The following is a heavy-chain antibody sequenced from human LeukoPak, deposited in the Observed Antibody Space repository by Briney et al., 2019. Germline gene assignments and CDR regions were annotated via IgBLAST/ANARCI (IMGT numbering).Heavy chain of an antibody. Sequence: ASVKVSCKVSGYPLTELSMHWVRQAPGKGLEWMGGFDPEDGETIYAQKFQGRVTMTEDTSTDTAYMELSSLRSEDTAVYYCATAKRYSSGWYRGYYFDYWGQGTLVTVSS. J-gene: IGHJ4*02. V-gene: IGHV1-24*01. CDR3: ATAKRYSSGWYRGYYFDY. D-gene: IGHD6-19*01. CDR1: GYPLTELS. CDR2: FDPEDGET.